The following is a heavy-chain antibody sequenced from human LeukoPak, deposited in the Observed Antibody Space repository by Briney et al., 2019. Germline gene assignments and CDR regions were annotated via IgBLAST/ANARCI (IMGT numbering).Heavy chain of an antibody. CDR3: AKDPDYYDSSGYFYFDY. D-gene: IGHD3-22*01. CDR1: GFTFSSYA. Sequence: GGSLRLSCAASGFTFSSYAMSWVRQAPGKGLEWVSAISGSGGSTYYADSVEGRFTISRDNSKNTLYLQMNSLRAEDTAVYYCAKDPDYYDSSGYFYFDYWGQGTLVTVSS. J-gene: IGHJ4*02. CDR2: ISGSGGST. V-gene: IGHV3-23*01.